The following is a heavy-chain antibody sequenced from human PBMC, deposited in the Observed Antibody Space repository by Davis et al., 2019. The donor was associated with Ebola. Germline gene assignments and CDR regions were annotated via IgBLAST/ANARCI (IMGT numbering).Heavy chain of an antibody. CDR1: GFTFSSYS. V-gene: IGHV3-21*01. D-gene: IGHD2-15*01. Sequence: LSLTCAASGFTFSSYSMNWVRQAPGKGLEWVSSISSSSSYIYYADSVKGRFTISRDNAKNSLYLQMNSLRAEDTAVYYCARLRGCSGGSCYSVPYGMDVWGQGTTVTVSS. CDR3: ARLRGCSGGSCYSVPYGMDV. CDR2: ISSSSSYI. J-gene: IGHJ6*02.